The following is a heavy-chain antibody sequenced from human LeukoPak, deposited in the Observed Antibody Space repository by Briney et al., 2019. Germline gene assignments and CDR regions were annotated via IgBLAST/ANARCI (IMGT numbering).Heavy chain of an antibody. CDR1: GGSVSNYY. Sequence: SETLSLTCSVSGGSVSNYYWSWIRQPPGKGLEWIGYVYYTGSTNYNPSLKSRVTMFEDKSKNQFSLKLSSVTAADTAVYYCARQPNSGYYNFDYWGQGTLVTVSS. V-gene: IGHV4-59*08. CDR2: VYYTGST. D-gene: IGHD3-22*01. J-gene: IGHJ4*02. CDR3: ARQPNSGYYNFDY.